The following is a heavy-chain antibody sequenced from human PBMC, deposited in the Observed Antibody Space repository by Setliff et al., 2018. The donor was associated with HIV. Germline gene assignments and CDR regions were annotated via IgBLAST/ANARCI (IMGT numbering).Heavy chain of an antibody. D-gene: IGHD3-22*01. CDR3: ARSFPYYYESSGLYAMDV. J-gene: IGHJ6*02. Sequence: QPGGSLRLSCAASGFTFSTYPMRWVRQAPGKGLEWVSGISGSGGSTYYADSVKGRFTISRDNSKNTLYLQMNSLRAEDTAIYFCARSFPYYYESSGLYAMDVWGQGTTVTVSS. V-gene: IGHV3-23*01. CDR1: GFTFSTYP. CDR2: ISGSGGST.